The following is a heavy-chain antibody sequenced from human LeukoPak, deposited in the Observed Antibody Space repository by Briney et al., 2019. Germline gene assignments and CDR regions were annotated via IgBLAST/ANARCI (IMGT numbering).Heavy chain of an antibody. CDR1: GFTFSSYG. CDR3: AKDYRGETYSSSWYGWVY. J-gene: IGHJ4*02. Sequence: GGSLRLSCAASGFTFSSYGMHWVRQAPGKGLEWVAVISYDGSNKYYADSVKGRFTISRGNSKNTLYLQMNSLRAEDTAVYYCAKDYRGETYSSSWYGWVYWGQGTLVTVSS. D-gene: IGHD6-13*01. CDR2: ISYDGSNK. V-gene: IGHV3-30*18.